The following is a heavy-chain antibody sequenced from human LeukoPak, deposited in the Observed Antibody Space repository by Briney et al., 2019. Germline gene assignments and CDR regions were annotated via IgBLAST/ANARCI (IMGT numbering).Heavy chain of an antibody. Sequence: GGSLRLSCAASGFTFSSYWMSWVRQAPGKGLEWVANIKQDGSEKYYVDSVKGRFTISRDNAKNSLYLQMNSLRAEDTAVYYCARGAITMVRGVMYYFDYWGQGTLVTVSS. D-gene: IGHD3-10*01. CDR1: GFTFSSYW. CDR3: ARGAITMVRGVMYYFDY. J-gene: IGHJ4*02. CDR2: IKQDGSEK. V-gene: IGHV3-7*01.